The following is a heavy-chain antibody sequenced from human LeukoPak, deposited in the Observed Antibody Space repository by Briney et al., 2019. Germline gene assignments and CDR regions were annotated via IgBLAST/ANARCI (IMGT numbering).Heavy chain of an antibody. CDR1: GYTFTSYA. J-gene: IGHJ5*02. CDR2: INAGNGNT. D-gene: IGHD3-3*01. CDR3: ARDTITIFGVVIGWLDP. Sequence: ASVKVSCKASGYTFTSYAMHWVRQAPGQRLEWMGWINAGNGNTKYSQKFQGGVTITRDTSASTAYMELSSLRSEDTAVYYCARDTITIFGVVIGWLDPWGQGTLVTVSS. V-gene: IGHV1-3*01.